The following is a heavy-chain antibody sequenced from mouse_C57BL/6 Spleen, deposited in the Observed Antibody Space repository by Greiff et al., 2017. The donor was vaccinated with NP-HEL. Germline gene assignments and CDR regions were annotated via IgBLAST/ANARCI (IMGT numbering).Heavy chain of an antibody. CDR2: IYPGDGDT. J-gene: IGHJ1*03. CDR3: AGGSSHYWYYGG. Sequence: QVQLQQSGPELVKPGASVKISCKASGYAFSSSWMNWVKQRPGKGLEWIGRIYPGDGDTNYNGKFKGKATLTADKSSSTAYLQLSSLPSEDSAVYFCAGGSSHYWYYGGWGTGTTVTVS. CDR1: GYAFSSSW. V-gene: IGHV1-82*01. D-gene: IGHD1-1*01.